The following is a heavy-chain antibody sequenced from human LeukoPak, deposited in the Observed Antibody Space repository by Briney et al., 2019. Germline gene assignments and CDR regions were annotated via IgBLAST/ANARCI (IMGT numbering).Heavy chain of an antibody. CDR3: AREGCSGGSCVDY. D-gene: IGHD2-15*01. V-gene: IGHV4-59*06. CDR1: GGSITSHY. J-gene: IGHJ4*02. Sequence: PSETLSLTCTVSGGSITSHYWSWIRQPPGKGLEWIGYIYYSGSTYYNPSLKGRVTISVDTSKNQFSLKLSSVTAADTAVYYCAREGCSGGSCVDYWGQGTLVTVSS. CDR2: IYYSGST.